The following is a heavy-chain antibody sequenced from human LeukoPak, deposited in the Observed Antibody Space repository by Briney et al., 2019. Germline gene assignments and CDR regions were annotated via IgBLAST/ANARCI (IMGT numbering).Heavy chain of an antibody. Sequence: GGSLRLSCAASGFTFSSYWMSWVRQAPGKGLEWVANIKQDGSEKYYVDSVKGRFTISRDNAKSSLYLQMNSLRAEDTAVYYCARLVDRKSYYYYMDVWGKGTTVTVSS. V-gene: IGHV3-7*01. CDR3: ARLVDRKSYYYYMDV. D-gene: IGHD1-26*01. CDR2: IKQDGSEK. CDR1: GFTFSSYW. J-gene: IGHJ6*03.